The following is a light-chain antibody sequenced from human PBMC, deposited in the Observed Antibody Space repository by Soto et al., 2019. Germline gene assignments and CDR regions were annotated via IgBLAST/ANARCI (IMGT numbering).Light chain of an antibody. V-gene: IGKV1-5*03. Sequence: DIPMTQSPSTLSGSVGDRVTITCRASQTISSWLAWYQQKPGKAPNLLIYKASTLKSGVPSRISGSGSGTEFTLTISSLQPDDFATYYCQHYNSYSEAFGQGTKVELK. CDR3: QHYNSYSEA. CDR1: QTISSW. J-gene: IGKJ1*01. CDR2: KAS.